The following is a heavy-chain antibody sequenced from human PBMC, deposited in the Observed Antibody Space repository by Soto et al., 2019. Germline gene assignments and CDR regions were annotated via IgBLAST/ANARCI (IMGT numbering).Heavy chain of an antibody. CDR1: GYTFTGYA. J-gene: IGHJ4*02. CDR2: INAGDGNT. V-gene: IGHV1-3*01. Sequence: VKVSCKASGYTFTGYAMHWVRQAPGQRLEWMGWINAGDGNTKYSQKFQGRVTITRDTSASTAYMELSSLRSEDTAVYYCARAVAVAADFDYWGQGTLVTVS. D-gene: IGHD6-19*01. CDR3: ARAVAVAADFDY.